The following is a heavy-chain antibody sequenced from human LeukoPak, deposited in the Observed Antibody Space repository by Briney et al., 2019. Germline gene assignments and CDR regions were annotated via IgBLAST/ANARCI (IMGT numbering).Heavy chain of an antibody. Sequence: SETLSLTCTVSGYSISRGHYWGWIRQPPGKGLEWIGSISQSRSTYHNPSLLSRVSISVDTSKNQFSLNLTSVTAADTAVYYCARRVATQGHYDYYMDVWGKGTTVTVSS. D-gene: IGHD5-12*01. V-gene: IGHV4-38-2*02. CDR2: ISQSRST. CDR3: ARRVATQGHYDYYMDV. J-gene: IGHJ6*03. CDR1: GYSISRGHY.